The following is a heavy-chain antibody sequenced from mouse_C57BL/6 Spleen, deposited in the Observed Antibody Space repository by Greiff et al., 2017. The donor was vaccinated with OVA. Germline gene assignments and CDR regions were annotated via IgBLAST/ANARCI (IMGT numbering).Heavy chain of an antibody. CDR1: GFTFSSYA. V-gene: IGHV5-4*01. CDR2: ISDGGSYT. D-gene: IGHD1-1*01. CDR3: ARDRGLLRAMDY. J-gene: IGHJ4*01. Sequence: DVKLVESGGGLVKPGGSLKLSCAASGFTFSSYAMSWVRQTPEKRLEWVATISDGGSYTYYPDNVKGRFTISRDNAKNNLYLQMSHLKSEDTAMYYCARDRGLLRAMDYWGQGTSVTVSS.